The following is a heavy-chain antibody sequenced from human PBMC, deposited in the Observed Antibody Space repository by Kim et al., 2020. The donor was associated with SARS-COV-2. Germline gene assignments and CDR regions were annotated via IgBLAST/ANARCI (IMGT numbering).Heavy chain of an antibody. J-gene: IGHJ4*02. V-gene: IGHV1-18*01. Sequence: AQTLQGRVTMTTDTSTSTAYMELRSLRSDDTAVYYCARGPFIAAAGMGDYWGQGTLVTVSS. D-gene: IGHD6-13*01. CDR3: ARGPFIAAAGMGDY.